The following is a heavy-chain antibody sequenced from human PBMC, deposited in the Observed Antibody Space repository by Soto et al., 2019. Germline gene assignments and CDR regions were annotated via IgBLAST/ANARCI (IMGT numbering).Heavy chain of an antibody. CDR3: DKARDKWKHGADAFDI. Sequence: GGSLRLSCAASGFTFSSYAMSWVRQAPGKGLEWVSAISGSGGSTYYADSVKGRFTISRDNSKNTLYLQMNSLRAEETAVYYCDKARDKWKHGADAFDIWGPGTMLTVSS. CDR2: ISGSGGST. J-gene: IGHJ3*02. CDR1: GFTFSSYA. V-gene: IGHV3-23*01. D-gene: IGHD1-20*01.